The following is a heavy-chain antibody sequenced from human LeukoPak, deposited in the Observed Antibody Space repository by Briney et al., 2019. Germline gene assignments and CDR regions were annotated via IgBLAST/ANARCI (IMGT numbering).Heavy chain of an antibody. CDR2: INHSGST. CDR1: GGSFSGYY. CDR3: ARVGRWLQLWDY. V-gene: IGHV4-34*01. D-gene: IGHD5-24*01. Sequence: SETLSLTCAVYGGSFSGYYWSWIRQPPGKGLEWIGEINHSGSTNHNPSLKSRVTISVDTSKNQFSLKLSSVSAADTAVYYCARVGRWLQLWDYWGQGTLVTVSS. J-gene: IGHJ4*02.